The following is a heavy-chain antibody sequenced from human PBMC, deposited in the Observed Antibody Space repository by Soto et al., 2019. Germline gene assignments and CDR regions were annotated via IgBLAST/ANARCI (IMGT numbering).Heavy chain of an antibody. CDR2: IYYSGST. Sequence: SETQSLTCTVSGGSISSSSYYWGWMRQPRGKGLEWIGSIYYSGSTNYNPSLKSRVTISVDTSKNQFSLKLSSVTAADTAVYYCARSIPLGPSYNWFDPWGQGTLVTVSS. CDR3: ARSIPLGPSYNWFDP. V-gene: IGHV4-39*07. J-gene: IGHJ5*02. D-gene: IGHD2-21*01. CDR1: GGSISSSSYY.